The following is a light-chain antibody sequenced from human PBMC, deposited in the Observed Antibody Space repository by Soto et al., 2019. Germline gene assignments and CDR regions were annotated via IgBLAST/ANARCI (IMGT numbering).Light chain of an antibody. J-gene: IGKJ5*01. V-gene: IGKV1-39*01. Sequence: DIQMTQSPSPLSASVGDRVTITCRASQFISRHLNWYQQKPGKAPNLLIYAASSLQSGVPSRFSGSGSGTDFTLTISSLQPEDFATYYCQQTYNTPITFGQVTRLGSK. CDR2: AAS. CDR1: QFISRH. CDR3: QQTYNTPIT.